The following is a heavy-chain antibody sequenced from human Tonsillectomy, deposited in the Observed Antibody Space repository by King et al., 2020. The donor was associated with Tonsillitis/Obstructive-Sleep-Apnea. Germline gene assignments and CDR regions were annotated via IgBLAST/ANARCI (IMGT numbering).Heavy chain of an antibody. J-gene: IGHJ6*03. V-gene: IGHV5-51*01. Sequence: QLVQSGAEVKKPGESLKISCKGSGYSFTSYWSGWVRQMPGKGLEWMGIIYPGDSDTRYSPSFQGQVTISADKSISTAYLPWSSLKASGTAMYYCARRPEVYYYYMDVWGKGTTVTVSS. CDR1: GYSFTSYW. CDR2: IYPGDSDT. CDR3: ARRPEVYYYYMDV.